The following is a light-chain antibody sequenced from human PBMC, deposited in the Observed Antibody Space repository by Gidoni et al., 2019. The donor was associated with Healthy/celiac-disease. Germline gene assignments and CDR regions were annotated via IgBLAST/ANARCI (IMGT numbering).Light chain of an antibody. CDR3: CSYAGSYIYV. Sequence: QSALTQPRSVSGSPGPSVTIACTGTSSDVGGYNYVSWYQQHPGKAPKPMIYDVSKRPSGVPDRFSGSKSGNTASLTISGLQAEDEADYYCCSYAGSYIYVFGTGTKVTVL. CDR1: SSDVGGYNY. J-gene: IGLJ1*01. V-gene: IGLV2-11*01. CDR2: DVS.